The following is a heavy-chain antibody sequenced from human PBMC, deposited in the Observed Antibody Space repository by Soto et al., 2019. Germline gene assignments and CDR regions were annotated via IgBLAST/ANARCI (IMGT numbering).Heavy chain of an antibody. Sequence: QVQLQESGPVQVKPSQTLSLTCSVSGGSISTGDHYWSWIHQHPGKGLEWIGYIYNSGSTYYNPSLKSRVSISVDTSKNQFSLKLTSVTAADTAVYYSAGSPGLAAPTTNWGQGTLVTVSS. CDR1: GGSISTGDHY. CDR3: AGSPGLAAPTTN. CDR2: IYNSGST. J-gene: IGHJ4*02. V-gene: IGHV4-31*02. D-gene: IGHD6-13*01.